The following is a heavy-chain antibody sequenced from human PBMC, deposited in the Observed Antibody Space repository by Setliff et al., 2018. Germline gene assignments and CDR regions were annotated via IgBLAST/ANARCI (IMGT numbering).Heavy chain of an antibody. CDR3: ARDVYDFRTGLGGP. Sequence: LRLSCAASGFTFNTYAMSWVRQPPGKGLEWVSSISDTALGIYYADSVQGRFTISRDNHKNTLYLQMNSLRVEDTAIYYCARDVYDFRTGLGGPWGQGTRVTVSS. J-gene: IGHJ5*02. CDR1: GFTFNTYA. V-gene: IGHV3-23*01. CDR2: ISDTALGI. D-gene: IGHD3-3*01.